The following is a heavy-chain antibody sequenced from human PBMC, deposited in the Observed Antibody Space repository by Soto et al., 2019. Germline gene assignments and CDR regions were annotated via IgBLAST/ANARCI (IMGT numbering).Heavy chain of an antibody. CDR1: GGSISSYY. D-gene: IGHD6-13*01. J-gene: IGHJ4*02. CDR3: ARERRIAAATASVFDY. V-gene: IGHV4-59*01. Sequence: TLSLTCTVSGGSISSYYWSWIRQPPGKGLEWIGYIYYSGSTNYNPSLKSRVTISVDTSKNQFSLKLSSVTAADTAVYYCARERRIAAATASVFDYWGQGTLVTVSS. CDR2: IYYSGST.